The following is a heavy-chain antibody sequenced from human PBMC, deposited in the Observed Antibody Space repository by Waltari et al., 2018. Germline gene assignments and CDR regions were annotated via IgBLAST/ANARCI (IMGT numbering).Heavy chain of an antibody. V-gene: IGHV3-30*02. J-gene: IGHJ4*02. CDR3: ARVGAGPYFDY. Sequence: QVQLVESGGGVVQPGGSLRLSCAASGFTFSSYGMHWVRQAPGKVLGWVAFILYDGSNKYYADSVKGRFTISRDNSKNTLYLQMNSLRAEDTAVYYCARVGAGPYFDYWGQGTLVTVSS. CDR2: ILYDGSNK. CDR1: GFTFSSYG. D-gene: IGHD1-26*01.